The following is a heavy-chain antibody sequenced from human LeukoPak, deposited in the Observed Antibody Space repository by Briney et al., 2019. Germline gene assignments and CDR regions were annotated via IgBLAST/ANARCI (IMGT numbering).Heavy chain of an antibody. D-gene: IGHD5-18*01. CDR2: IYYSGST. J-gene: IGHJ4*02. CDR1: GGSISSYY. CDR3: ASSPTGYSRFDY. V-gene: IGHV4-59*01. Sequence: SETLSLIYTVSGGSISSYYWSWIRQPPGKGLEWIGYIYYSGSTNYNPSLKSRVTISVDTSKNQFSLKQSSVSSADTAVYYCASSPTGYSRFDYWGQGTLVTVSS.